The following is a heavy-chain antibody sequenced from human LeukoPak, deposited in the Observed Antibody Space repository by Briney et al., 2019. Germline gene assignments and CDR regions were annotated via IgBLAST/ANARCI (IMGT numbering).Heavy chain of an antibody. CDR2: ISGSGGST. V-gene: IGHV3-23*01. CDR1: GFTFSSYA. J-gene: IGHJ4*02. CDR3: AKDGNQVVTAKAPTDY. Sequence: GGSLRLSCAASGFTFSSYAMSWVRQAPRKGLEWVSAISGSGGSTYYADSVKGRFTISRDNSKNTLYLQMNSLRAEDTAVYYCAKDGNQVVTAKAPTDYWGQGTLVTVSS. D-gene: IGHD2-21*02.